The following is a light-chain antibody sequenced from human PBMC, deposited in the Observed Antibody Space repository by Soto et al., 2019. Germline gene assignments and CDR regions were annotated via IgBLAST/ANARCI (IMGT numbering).Light chain of an antibody. CDR3: SSYSSILTLV. CDR1: SSDVGGYNY. V-gene: IGLV2-14*01. CDR2: EVS. Sequence: QSALTQPASVSGSPGQSITISCTGTSSDVGGYNYVSWYQQHPCKVPKLMIYEVSDRPSGVSNRFSGSKSGNTASLTISGLQAEDEADYYCSSYSSILTLVFGTGTKLTVL. J-gene: IGLJ1*01.